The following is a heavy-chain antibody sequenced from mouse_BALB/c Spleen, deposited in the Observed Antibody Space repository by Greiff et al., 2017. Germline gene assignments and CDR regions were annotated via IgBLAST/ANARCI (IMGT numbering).Heavy chain of an antibody. CDR3: ARKSGYYYAMDY. CDR2: INPSNGGT. Sequence: QVQLQQSGAELVKPGASVKLSCKASGYTFTSYYMYWVKQRPGQGLEWIGEINPSNGGTNFNEKFKSKATLTVDKSSSTAYMQLSSLTSEDSAVYYCARKSGYYYAMDYWGQGTSVTVSS. J-gene: IGHJ4*01. D-gene: IGHD3-1*01. CDR1: GYTFTSYY. V-gene: IGHV1S81*02.